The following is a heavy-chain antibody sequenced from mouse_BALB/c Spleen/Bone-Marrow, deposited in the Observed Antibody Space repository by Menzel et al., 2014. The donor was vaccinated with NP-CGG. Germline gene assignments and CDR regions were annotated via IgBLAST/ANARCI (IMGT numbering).Heavy chain of an antibody. Sequence: VQLQQSGPDLVKPSQSLSLTCTVAGYSITSGYGWHWIRQFPGNKLEWMGYIHYSGSTNYNPSLQSRISITRDTSKNQFFPQLNSVTTEDTATYYCVRETTVVADFDYWGQGTTLTVSS. CDR1: GYSITSGYG. CDR3: VRETTVVADFDY. J-gene: IGHJ2*01. V-gene: IGHV3-1*02. CDR2: IHYSGST. D-gene: IGHD1-1*01.